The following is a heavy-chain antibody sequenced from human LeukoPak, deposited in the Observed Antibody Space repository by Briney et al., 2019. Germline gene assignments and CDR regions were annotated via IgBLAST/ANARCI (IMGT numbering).Heavy chain of an antibody. Sequence: GSLRLSCAASGFTFSSHALSWVRQAPRKGLEWVSSLSGSGYNTYYADSVKGRFTISRDNSKNTVYLQMNSLRAEDTAVYYCAKDPYGTRYFDYWGQGTLVTVSS. CDR2: LSGSGYNT. CDR1: GFTFSSHA. CDR3: AKDPYGTRYFDY. D-gene: IGHD2-2*01. J-gene: IGHJ4*02. V-gene: IGHV3-23*01.